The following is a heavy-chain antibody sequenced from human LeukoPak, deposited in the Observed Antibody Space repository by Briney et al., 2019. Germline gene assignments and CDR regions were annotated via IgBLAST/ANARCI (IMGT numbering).Heavy chain of an antibody. V-gene: IGHV1-18*01. J-gene: IGHJ4*02. CDR1: GYIFTNYG. Sequence: ASVKVSCKASGYIFTNYGISWVRQAPGQGLEWMGWISAYNGNTNYAQKLQGRVTMTTDTSTSTAYMELSSLTSEDTAVYYCASCLGRYSSSWSTYYFDYWGQGTLVTVSS. D-gene: IGHD6-13*01. CDR2: ISAYNGNT. CDR3: ASCLGRYSSSWSTYYFDY.